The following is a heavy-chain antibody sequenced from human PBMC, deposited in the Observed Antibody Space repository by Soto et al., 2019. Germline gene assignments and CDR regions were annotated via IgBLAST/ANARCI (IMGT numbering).Heavy chain of an antibody. CDR3: AKGPQGGYHDSGTFYSSVS. Sequence: NPSETLSLTWTVSCGSIRSYYWSWIRQPAGKPLEWIGRIYTSGTTNYNPSLKSRVTMSVDTSKNQFSLNLSSVTAADTAAYYCAKGPQGGYHDSGTFYSSVSWGQGTVASV. J-gene: IGHJ5*02. CDR1: CGSIRSYY. D-gene: IGHD3-10*01. CDR2: IYTSGTT. V-gene: IGHV4-4*07.